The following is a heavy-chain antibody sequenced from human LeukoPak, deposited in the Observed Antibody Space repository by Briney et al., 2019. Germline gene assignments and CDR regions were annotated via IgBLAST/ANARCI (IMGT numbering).Heavy chain of an antibody. J-gene: IGHJ4*02. Sequence: GGSLRLSCTASGFTLGRHNMHWVRQTTGEGLEWVAALASGSQTFYAGSVKGRFTVSREDAKNSLYLQMNSLRAGDTAVYYCVREARGYHYTYFDYWGQGTLVTVSS. V-gene: IGHV3-13*01. D-gene: IGHD5-18*01. CDR1: GFTLGRHN. CDR3: VREARGYHYTYFDY. CDR2: LASGSQT.